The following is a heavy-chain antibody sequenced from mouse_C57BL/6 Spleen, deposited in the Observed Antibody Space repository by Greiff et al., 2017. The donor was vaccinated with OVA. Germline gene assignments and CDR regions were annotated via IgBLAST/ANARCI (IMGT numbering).Heavy chain of an antibody. Sequence: EVKLVESGPGLVKPSQSLSLTCSVTGYSITSGYSWTWIRQFPGNKLEWMGYISYDGSNNYNPSLKNRISITRDTSKNQFFLKLNSVTTEDTATYYCARDLYERGFAYWGQGTLVTVSA. CDR1: GYSITSGYS. J-gene: IGHJ3*01. D-gene: IGHD1-1*01. CDR2: ISYDGSN. CDR3: ARDLYERGFAY. V-gene: IGHV3-6*01.